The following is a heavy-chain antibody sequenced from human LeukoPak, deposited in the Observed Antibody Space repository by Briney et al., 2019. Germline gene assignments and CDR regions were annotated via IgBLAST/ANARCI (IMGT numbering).Heavy chain of an antibody. CDR1: GGSISSYY. Sequence: PSETLSLTCTVSGGSISSYYWSWIRQPAGKGLEWIGYIYYSGSTYYNPSLKSRVTISVDTSKNQFSLKLSSVTAADTAVYYCARAPYYDSSGYYFDYWGQGTLVTVSS. D-gene: IGHD3-22*01. V-gene: IGHV4-59*06. CDR2: IYYSGST. CDR3: ARAPYYDSSGYYFDY. J-gene: IGHJ4*02.